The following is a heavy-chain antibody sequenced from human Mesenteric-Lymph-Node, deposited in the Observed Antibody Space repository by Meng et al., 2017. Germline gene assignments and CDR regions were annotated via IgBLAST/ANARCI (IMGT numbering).Heavy chain of an antibody. Sequence: KVSCKGSGYSFTSYWIVWVRQMPGKGLEWMGIIYPGDSDTRYSPSFQGQVTISSDKSISTAYLQWSSLKTSDTAMYYCARQIAAAGTIWFDPWGQGTLVTVSS. CDR1: GYSFTSYW. V-gene: IGHV5-51*01. CDR2: IYPGDSDT. J-gene: IGHJ5*02. CDR3: ARQIAAAGTIWFDP. D-gene: IGHD6-13*01.